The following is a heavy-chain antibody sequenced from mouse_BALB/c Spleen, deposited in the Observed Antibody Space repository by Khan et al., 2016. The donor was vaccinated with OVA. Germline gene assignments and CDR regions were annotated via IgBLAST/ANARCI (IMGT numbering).Heavy chain of an antibody. D-gene: IGHD2-14*01. CDR1: GSTFTTYT. J-gene: IGHJ3*01. V-gene: IGHV1-4*01. CDR3: VSEGVYYRSDDWFAY. Sequence: QVQLKESGAELARPGASVKMSCKASGSTFTTYTIYWVKQRLGQGLEWIGYIIPSNDYTNYNQKFKDRATLTADKSSSTAYMQLSSLTSEDSAVYYCVSEGVYYRSDDWFAYWGQGTLVTVSA. CDR2: IIPSNDYT.